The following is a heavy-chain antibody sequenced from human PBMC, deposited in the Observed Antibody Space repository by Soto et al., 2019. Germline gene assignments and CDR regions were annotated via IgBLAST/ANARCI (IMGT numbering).Heavy chain of an antibody. D-gene: IGHD6-19*01. J-gene: IGHJ1*01. CDR3: VRDSSGWPKNCQH. CDR2: ISYDGSNT. Sequence: QVQLVESGGGVVQPGRSLRLSCAASGFTFSSYAMHWVRQAPGKGLEWLTVISYDGSNTYYADSVKGRFTISRDNSRTTLYLQVDSLRTEDTAGYYCVRDSSGWPKNCQHWGQGTLVTVSS. V-gene: IGHV3-30-3*01. CDR1: GFTFSSYA.